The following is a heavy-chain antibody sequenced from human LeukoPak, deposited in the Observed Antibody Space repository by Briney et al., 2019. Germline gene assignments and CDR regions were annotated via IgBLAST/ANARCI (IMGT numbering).Heavy chain of an antibody. D-gene: IGHD1-26*01. CDR1: GFTFSSYA. CDR2: INTDGSST. J-gene: IGHJ4*01. CDR3: ARVAVGRYDFDY. V-gene: IGHV3-74*01. Sequence: GRSLRLSCAASGFTFSSYAMHWVRQAPGKGLVWVSRINTDGSSTSYADSVVGRITISRDNAKNTLYLQMNSLRDEDTAVYYCARVAVGRYDFDYWGRGTLVTVSS.